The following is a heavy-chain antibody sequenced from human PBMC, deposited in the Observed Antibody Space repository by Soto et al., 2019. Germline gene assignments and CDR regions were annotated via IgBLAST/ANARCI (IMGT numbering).Heavy chain of an antibody. Sequence: QLHLVQSGAVVKKPGASVTVSCSASGYPVTAYYMHWVRQAPGRGLEWMGGINPATGAAKYTQTFQGRATMTRDTATSTVFMELSGLPSEDKAVFYCARGGGVGVAGSAAFDMWGQGTLVTVSS. V-gene: IGHV1-2*02. CDR3: ARGGGVGVAGSAAFDM. D-gene: IGHD3-3*01. CDR2: INPATGAA. CDR1: GYPVTAYY. J-gene: IGHJ3*02.